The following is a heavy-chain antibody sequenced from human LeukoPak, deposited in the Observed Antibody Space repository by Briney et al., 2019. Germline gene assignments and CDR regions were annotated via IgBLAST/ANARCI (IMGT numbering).Heavy chain of an antibody. CDR2: FYYSGST. V-gene: IGHV4-39*07. CDR3: ARANTAMVLYFDY. J-gene: IGHJ4*02. D-gene: IGHD5-18*01. CDR1: GGSISSSSYF. Sequence: PSETLSLTCTVSGGSISSSSYFWGWIRQPPGKGLEWIATFYYSGSTYYNPSLKSRVTISLDTSKNQFSLKLSSVTAADTAVYYCARANTAMVLYFDYWGQGTLVTVSS.